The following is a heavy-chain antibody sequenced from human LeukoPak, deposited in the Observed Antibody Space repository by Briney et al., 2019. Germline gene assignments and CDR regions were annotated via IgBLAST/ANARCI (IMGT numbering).Heavy chain of an antibody. CDR3: ATDPGYCSGGSCYFPEPLDY. D-gene: IGHD2-15*01. CDR2: LDPEDGET. J-gene: IGHJ4*02. Sequence: ASVKVSCKVSGYTLTELSMHWVRQAPGKGLEWMGGLDPEDGETIYAQKFQGRVTMTEDTSTDTAYMELSSLRSEDTAVYYCATDPGYCSGGSCYFPEPLDYWGQGTLVTVSS. CDR1: GYTLTELS. V-gene: IGHV1-24*01.